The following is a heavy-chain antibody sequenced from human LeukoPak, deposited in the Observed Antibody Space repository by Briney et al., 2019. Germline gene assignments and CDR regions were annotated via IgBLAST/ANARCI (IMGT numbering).Heavy chain of an antibody. CDR1: GFTFGDHA. CDR2: IRSKAYGGTT. CDR3: SRDASGGNSGGVPDY. D-gene: IGHD4-23*01. Sequence: TGRSLRLSCTASGFTFGDHAMNWVRQAPGKGLEWVGFIRSKAYGGTTESAASVKGRFTMSRDDSNSLVYLQMNSLKTEDTAVYYCSRDASGGNSGGVPDYWGQGTLVTVSS. V-gene: IGHV3-49*04. J-gene: IGHJ4*02.